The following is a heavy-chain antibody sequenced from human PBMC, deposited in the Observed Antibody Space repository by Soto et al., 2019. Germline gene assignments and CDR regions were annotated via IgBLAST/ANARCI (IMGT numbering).Heavy chain of an antibody. CDR2: ISYDGSNK. D-gene: IGHD3-3*01. J-gene: IGHJ3*02. CDR1: GLTFSSYA. Sequence: GGSLRLSCAASGLTFSSYAMHWVRQAPGKGLEWVAVISYDGSNKYYADSVKGRFTISRDNSKNTLYLQMNSLRAEDTAVYYCAKDLFRIFGVVIIGAFDIWGQGTMVTVSS. V-gene: IGHV3-30-3*01. CDR3: AKDLFRIFGVVIIGAFDI.